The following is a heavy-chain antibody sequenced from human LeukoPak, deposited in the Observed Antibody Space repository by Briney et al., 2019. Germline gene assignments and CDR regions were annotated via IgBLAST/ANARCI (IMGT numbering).Heavy chain of an antibody. Sequence: PSETLSLTCTVSGGSISSYYWSWIRQPPGKGLEWIGYIYYSGSTNYNPSLKSRVTISVDTSKNQFSLKLSSVTAADTAVYYCARFDPGDYWYFDLWGRGTLVTVSS. CDR2: IYYSGST. V-gene: IGHV4-59*08. J-gene: IGHJ2*01. CDR3: ARFDPGDYWYFDL. D-gene: IGHD3-9*01. CDR1: GGSISSYY.